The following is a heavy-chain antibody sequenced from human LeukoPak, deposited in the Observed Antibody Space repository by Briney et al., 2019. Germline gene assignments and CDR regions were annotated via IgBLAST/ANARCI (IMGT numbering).Heavy chain of an antibody. Sequence: GGSLRLSCAASGFTFSDSYMTWIRQAPGKGLEWVSYISNSGSSIYYADSVKGRFTTSRDNATSSLYLQMNSLRAEDTAVYYCGRDGSYGGHLYYYYYYMDVWGKGTTVTVSS. V-gene: IGHV3-11*04. CDR1: GFTFSDSY. CDR2: ISNSGSSI. CDR3: GRDGSYGGHLYYYYYYMDV. D-gene: IGHD4-23*01. J-gene: IGHJ6*03.